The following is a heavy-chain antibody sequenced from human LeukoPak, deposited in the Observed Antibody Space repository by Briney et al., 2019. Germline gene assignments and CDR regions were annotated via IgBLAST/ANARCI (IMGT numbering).Heavy chain of an antibody. D-gene: IGHD5-24*01. CDR3: ARVDDYNSLY. J-gene: IGHJ4*02. V-gene: IGHV4-34*01. CDR2: INQSGST. Sequence: SETLSLTCAVYGGSFSGYYWNWIRQPPGKGLEWIGEINQSGSTNYNPSLKSRVTISFDTSKNQFSLKLSSVTAADSAMYYCARVDDYNSLYWGQGILVTVSS. CDR1: GGSFSGYY.